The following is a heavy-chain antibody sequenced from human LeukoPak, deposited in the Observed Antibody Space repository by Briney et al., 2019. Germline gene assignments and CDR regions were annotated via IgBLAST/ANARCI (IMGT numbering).Heavy chain of an antibody. CDR1: GFTFSSYV. J-gene: IGHJ1*01. Sequence: GGSLRLSCAASGFTFSSYVMSWVRQAPGKGLEWVSAISGSGGSTYYADSVKGRFTISRDNSKNTLYLQMNSLRAEDTAVYYCAKYCSGGSCYGPEYFQHWGQGTLVTVSS. CDR2: ISGSGGST. D-gene: IGHD2-15*01. V-gene: IGHV3-23*01. CDR3: AKYCSGGSCYGPEYFQH.